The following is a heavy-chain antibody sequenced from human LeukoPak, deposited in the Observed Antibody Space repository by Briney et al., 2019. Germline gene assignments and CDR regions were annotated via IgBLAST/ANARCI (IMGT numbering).Heavy chain of an antibody. CDR1: GFTFDDYA. V-gene: IGHV3-9*01. CDR2: ISWNSGSI. CDR3: ARPIYPMSFRY. Sequence: GGSLRLSCAASGFTFDDYAMHWVRQAPGKGLEWVSGISWNSGSIGYADSVKGRFTISRDNAKNSLYLQMNSLRAEDTAVYYCARPIYPMSFRYWGQGTLVTVSS. J-gene: IGHJ4*02. D-gene: IGHD3-10*01.